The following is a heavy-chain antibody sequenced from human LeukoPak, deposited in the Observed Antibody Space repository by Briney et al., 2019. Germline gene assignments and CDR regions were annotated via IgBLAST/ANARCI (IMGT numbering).Heavy chain of an antibody. Sequence: ASVKVSCKVSGYTLTELSMHWVRQAPGKGIEWMGGFDPEDGETIYAQKFQGRVTMTEDTSTDTAYMELSSLRSEDTAVYYCATVVNYDSSGYYYYWFDPWGQGTLVTVSS. CDR1: GYTLTELS. CDR2: FDPEDGET. V-gene: IGHV1-24*01. CDR3: ATVVNYDSSGYYYYWFDP. D-gene: IGHD3-22*01. J-gene: IGHJ5*02.